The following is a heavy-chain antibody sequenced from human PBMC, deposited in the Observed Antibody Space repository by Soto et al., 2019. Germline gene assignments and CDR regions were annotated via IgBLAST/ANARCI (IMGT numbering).Heavy chain of an antibody. CDR2: IYSGGST. D-gene: IGHD5-18*01. Sequence: EVQLVESGGGLVQPGGSLRLSCAASGVTVSSNYMSWVRQAPGKGLEWVSVIYSGGSTYYADSVKGRFTISRDNSKNTVYLKMNSLRAEDTAVYYGARHGYTYGGGYFDYWGQGTLVTVSS. CDR1: GVTVSSNY. J-gene: IGHJ4*02. V-gene: IGHV3-66*04. CDR3: ARHGYTYGGGYFDY.